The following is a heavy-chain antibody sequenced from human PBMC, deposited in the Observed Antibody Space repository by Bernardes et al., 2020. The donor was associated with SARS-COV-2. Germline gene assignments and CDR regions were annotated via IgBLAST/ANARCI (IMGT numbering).Heavy chain of an antibody. J-gene: IGHJ3*01. D-gene: IGHD7-27*01. CDR1: GFSIGDHY. CDR3: ARAPAWGSYVFDL. CDR2: VRNKAKDYST. Sequence: GGSLRLSCAASGFSIGDHYMDWVRQPPGRGLEWIGRVRNKAKDYSTDYAGSVKGRFSISRDESQNSLYLQMNSLKTEDTAVYFCARAPAWGSYVFDLWGQGTAVAVSS. V-gene: IGHV3-72*01.